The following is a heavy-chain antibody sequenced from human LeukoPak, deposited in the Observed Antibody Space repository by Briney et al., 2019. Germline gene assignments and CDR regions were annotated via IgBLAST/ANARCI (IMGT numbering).Heavy chain of an antibody. D-gene: IGHD1-26*01. Sequence: SETLSLTCTVSGGSISSSGYYWGWIRQPPGKGLEWSSSIYYSGSTYYTPSPKDQVPISVDTSMNQFSLKLSSVTDADTAVYDCARISTLSGAADYWGQGTLVTVSS. J-gene: IGHJ4*02. V-gene: IGHV4-39*07. CDR3: ARISTLSGAADY. CDR1: GGSISSSGYY. CDR2: IYYSGST.